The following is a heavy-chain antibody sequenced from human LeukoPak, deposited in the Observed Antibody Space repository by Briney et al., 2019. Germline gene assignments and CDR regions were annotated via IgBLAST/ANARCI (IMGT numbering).Heavy chain of an antibody. Sequence: SETLSLTCTVSGGSISSSSYYWGWIRRPPGKGLEWIGSIYYSGSTYYNPSLKSRVTISVDTSKNQFSLKLSSVTAADTAVYYCAPTSGYCSGGSCYPDYWGQGTLVTVSS. CDR2: IYYSGST. D-gene: IGHD2-15*01. V-gene: IGHV4-39*01. CDR3: APTSGYCSGGSCYPDY. CDR1: GGSISSSSYY. J-gene: IGHJ4*02.